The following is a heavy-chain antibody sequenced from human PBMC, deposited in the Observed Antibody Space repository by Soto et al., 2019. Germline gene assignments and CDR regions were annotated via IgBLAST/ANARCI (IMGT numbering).Heavy chain of an antibody. D-gene: IGHD5-12*01. Sequence: QVQLVESGGGVVQPGRSLRLSCAASGFTFRSFGMHWVRQAPGKGLEWVAVASYDGSYKYYADSVKGRFTISRDNSKNTLYLHMNSLRAEDTAVYYCAKERSVVATTPDFDYWGQGTLVTVSS. CDR3: AKERSVVATTPDFDY. V-gene: IGHV3-30*18. CDR1: GFTFRSFG. CDR2: ASYDGSYK. J-gene: IGHJ4*02.